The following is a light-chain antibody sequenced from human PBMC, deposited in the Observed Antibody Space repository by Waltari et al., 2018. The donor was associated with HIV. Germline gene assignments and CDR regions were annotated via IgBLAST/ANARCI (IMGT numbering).Light chain of an antibody. J-gene: IGLJ3*02. CDR1: RSNIGSNT. CDR3: ATWDDALSGPV. V-gene: IGLV1-44*01. Sequence: QSVLTQPPSASGTPGQRVIISCSGNRSNIGSNTVNWYQQFSGAAPTLLIYSNNQRPSAVPDRFSGSKSGSAASLAISGLKSEDEADYHCATWDDALSGPVFGAGTKLT. CDR2: SNN.